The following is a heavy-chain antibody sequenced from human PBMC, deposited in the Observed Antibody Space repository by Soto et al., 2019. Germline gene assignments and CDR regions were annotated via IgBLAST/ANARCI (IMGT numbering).Heavy chain of an antibody. CDR3: ARPWSSRPVSLALGHYYYGMDV. D-gene: IGHD6-6*01. CDR1: GGTFSSYA. CDR2: IIPIFGTA. Sequence: GASVKVSCKASGGTFSSYAISWVRQAPGQGLEWMGGIIPIFGTANYAQNFQGRVTITADESTSTAYMELSSLRSEDTAVYYCARPWSSRPVSLALGHYYYGMDVWGQGTTVTVSS. J-gene: IGHJ6*02. V-gene: IGHV1-69*13.